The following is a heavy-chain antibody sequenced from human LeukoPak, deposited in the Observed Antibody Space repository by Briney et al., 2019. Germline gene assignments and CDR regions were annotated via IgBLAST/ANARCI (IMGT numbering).Heavy chain of an antibody. CDR1: GFTFSSYA. J-gene: IGHJ4*02. V-gene: IGHV3-7*01. Sequence: GGSLRLSCAASGFTFSSYAMHWVRQAPGKGLEWVANIREDGGEKYYVDSVKGRFTISRDNAKNSLYLQMNSLRAEDTAVYYCARSADRSGYEFPIFSYYFDYWGQGTLVTVSS. D-gene: IGHD5-12*01. CDR3: ARSADRSGYEFPIFSYYFDY. CDR2: IREDGGEK.